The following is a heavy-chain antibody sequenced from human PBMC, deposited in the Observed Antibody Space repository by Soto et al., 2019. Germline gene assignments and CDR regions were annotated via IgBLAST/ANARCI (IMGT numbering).Heavy chain of an antibody. Sequence: GGSLRLSCAASGFTFSNAWMSWVRQAPGKGLEWVGRIKSKTDGGTTDYAAPVKGRFTISRDDSKNTLYLQMNSLKTEDTAVYYCTKDTSSSPYYMDVWGKGTTVTVSS. D-gene: IGHD2-2*01. V-gene: IGHV3-15*01. J-gene: IGHJ6*03. CDR3: TKDTSSSPYYMDV. CDR1: GFTFSNAW. CDR2: IKSKTDGGTT.